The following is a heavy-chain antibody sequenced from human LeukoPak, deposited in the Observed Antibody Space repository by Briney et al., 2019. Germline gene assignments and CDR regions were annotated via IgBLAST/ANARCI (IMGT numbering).Heavy chain of an antibody. CDR3: ARESVAGTVDY. CDR1: GGSISSGGYY. D-gene: IGHD6-19*01. J-gene: IGHJ4*02. Sequence: SETLSLTCTVSGGSISSGGYYWSWIRQHPGKGLEWIGYIYYSGSTYYNPSLKSRVTISVDTSKNQFSLKLSSVTAADTAVYYCARESVAGTVDYWGQGTLVTVSS. V-gene: IGHV4-31*03. CDR2: IYYSGST.